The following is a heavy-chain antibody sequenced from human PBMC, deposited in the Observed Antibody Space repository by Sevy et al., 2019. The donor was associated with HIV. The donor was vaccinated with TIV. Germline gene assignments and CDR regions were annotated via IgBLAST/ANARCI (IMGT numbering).Heavy chain of an antibody. CDR1: GFIFNRHG. V-gene: IGHV3-30*03. Sequence: GGSLRLSCGASGFIFNRHGMHWVRQAPGKGLEWVAVISNDGSDKQYADSVKGRFTISRDNSRDTLYLQMNNLRVEDXXXXXXXXXXXXXXXXXXXXXHYVMGVWGQGTTVTVS. CDR3: XXXXXXXXXXXXXXXHYVMGV. CDR2: ISNDGSDK. J-gene: IGHJ6*02.